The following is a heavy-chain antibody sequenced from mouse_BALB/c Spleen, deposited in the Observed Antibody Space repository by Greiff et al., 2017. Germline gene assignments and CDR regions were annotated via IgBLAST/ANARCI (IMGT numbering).Heavy chain of an antibody. CDR3: AREGYYDY. CDR2: INSNGGST. D-gene: IGHD2-3*01. Sequence: DVMLVESGGGLVQPGGSLKLSCAASGFTFSSYGMSWVRQTPDKRLELVATINSNGGSTYYPDSVKGRFTISRDNAKNTLYLQMSSLKSEDTAMYYCAREGYYDYWGQGTTLTVSS. V-gene: IGHV5-6-3*01. CDR1: GFTFSSYG. J-gene: IGHJ2*01.